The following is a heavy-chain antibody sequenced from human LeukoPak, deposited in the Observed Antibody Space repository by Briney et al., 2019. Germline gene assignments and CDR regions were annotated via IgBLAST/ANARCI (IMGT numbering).Heavy chain of an antibody. CDR1: GDSITSNNW. V-gene: IGHV4-4*02. D-gene: IGHD6-19*01. CDR3: ARLGIAVAGTGYYYGMDV. CDR2: IFHGGNT. Sequence: KPSETLSLTCAVSGDSITSNNWWNWVRQPPGKGLERIGEIFHGGNTNYNPSLKSRVTISVDTSKNQFSLKLSSVTAADTAVYYCARLGIAVAGTGYYYGMDVWGQGTTVTVSS. J-gene: IGHJ6*02.